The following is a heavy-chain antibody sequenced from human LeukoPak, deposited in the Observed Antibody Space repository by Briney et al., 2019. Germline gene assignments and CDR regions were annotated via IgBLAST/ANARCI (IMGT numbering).Heavy chain of an antibody. CDR1: GGSITSYY. V-gene: IGHV4-4*07. CDR2: FYISENT. D-gene: IGHD3-16*01. CDR3: ARGSYGHIDH. J-gene: IGHJ4*02. Sequence: SETLSLTCTVFGGSITSYYWMWIRQPAGQGLEWIGRFYISENTKQYRPSLQTRVAVSPDTSKNQFSLKLNSLTAADTAVYYCARGSYGHIDHWGQGILVTVSS.